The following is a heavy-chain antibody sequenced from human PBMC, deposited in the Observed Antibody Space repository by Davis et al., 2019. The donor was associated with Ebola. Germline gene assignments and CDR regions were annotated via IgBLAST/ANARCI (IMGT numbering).Heavy chain of an antibody. D-gene: IGHD4-17*01. CDR1: GYTFKNYA. CDR2: ISAYNGNT. CDR3: ARHVNGDFWYFDL. Sequence: AASVKVSCKASGYTFKNYAISWVRQAPGQGLEWMGWISAYNGNTNYAQILQGRVTMTTDTSTGTAYMELSSLRAEDTAVYYCARHVNGDFWYFDLWGRGTRVTVSS. J-gene: IGHJ2*01. V-gene: IGHV1-18*01.